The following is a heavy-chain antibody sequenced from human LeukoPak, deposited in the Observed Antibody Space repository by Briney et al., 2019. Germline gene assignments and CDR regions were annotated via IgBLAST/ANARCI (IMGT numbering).Heavy chain of an antibody. CDR3: ARVDTYSSSWYY. D-gene: IGHD6-13*01. CDR1: GFTFSNYW. V-gene: IGHV3-74*01. J-gene: IGHJ4*02. Sequence: GGSLRLSCAVSGFTFSNYWMHWVRQAPGKGLVWVSYINSDGSSTGCADSVKGRFTISRDNAKNALYLQMNSLRAEDTAVYYCARVDTYSSSWYYWGQGTPVTVSS. CDR2: INSDGSST.